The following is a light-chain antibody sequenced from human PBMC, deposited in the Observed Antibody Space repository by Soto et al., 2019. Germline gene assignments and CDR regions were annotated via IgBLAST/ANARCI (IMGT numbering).Light chain of an antibody. J-gene: IGKJ5*01. CDR1: QNIGSF. Sequence: DIQMTQSPSSLPASIGDRVTITCRASQNIGSFLNWYQQKPGEAPRLLVFSAFRIQSGVPSRFNASGSGTDFTLSIGSLQPEDFSTYYCQQGSTTPITFGLGTRLEIK. CDR3: QQGSTTPIT. CDR2: SAF. V-gene: IGKV1-39*01.